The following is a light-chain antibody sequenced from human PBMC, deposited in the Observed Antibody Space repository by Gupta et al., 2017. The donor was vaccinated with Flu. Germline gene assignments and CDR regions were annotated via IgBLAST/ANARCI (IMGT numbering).Light chain of an antibody. J-gene: IGLJ3*02. Sequence: QSALTQPASMSGSPGQSITISCTGTSSDVGSYNLVSWYQQHPGKAPKLMIYYVNKRPSGVSNRFSCYKAGNKASPHTIGLPAEEEADDYCCSSTVLRARWVFGGGTKLTVL. CDR2: YVN. CDR3: CSSTVLRARWV. CDR1: SSDVGSYNL. V-gene: IGLV2-23*02.